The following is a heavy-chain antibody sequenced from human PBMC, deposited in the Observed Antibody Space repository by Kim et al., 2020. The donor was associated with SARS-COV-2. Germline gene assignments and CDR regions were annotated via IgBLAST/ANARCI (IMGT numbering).Heavy chain of an antibody. Sequence: ADSVKGRFTISRDNSKNTLYLQMNSLRAEDTAVYYCAKDGIAVAGLFDYWGQGTLVTVSS. D-gene: IGHD6-19*01. CDR3: AKDGIAVAGLFDY. J-gene: IGHJ4*02. V-gene: IGHV3-23*01.